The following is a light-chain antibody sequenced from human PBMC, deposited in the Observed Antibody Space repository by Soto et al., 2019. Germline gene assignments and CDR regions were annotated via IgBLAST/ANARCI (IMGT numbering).Light chain of an antibody. CDR1: QSISSY. J-gene: IGKJ2*01. CDR3: QQSYRTPHT. Sequence: DIQMTQSPSSLSASVGDRVTITCRASQSISSYLNWYQQKPGKAPKLLIYAASSLQSGVPSRFSGSGSGTDFTLTISSLDPEDFATYYCQQSYRTPHTFGQGTKLEIK. V-gene: IGKV1-39*01. CDR2: AAS.